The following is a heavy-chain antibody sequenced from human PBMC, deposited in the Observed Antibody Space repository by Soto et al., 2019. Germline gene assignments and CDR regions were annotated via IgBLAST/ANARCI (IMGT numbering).Heavy chain of an antibody. CDR3: ARAPQYCSGGSCYSSDY. V-gene: IGHV3-33*01. CDR1: GFTFSSYG. J-gene: IGHJ4*02. Sequence: PGGSLRLSCAASGFTFSSYGMHWVRQAPGKGLEWVAVIWYDGSNKYYADSVKGRFTISRDNSKNTLYLQMNSLRAEDTAVYYCARAPQYCSGGSCYSSDYWGQGTLVTVSS. CDR2: IWYDGSNK. D-gene: IGHD2-15*01.